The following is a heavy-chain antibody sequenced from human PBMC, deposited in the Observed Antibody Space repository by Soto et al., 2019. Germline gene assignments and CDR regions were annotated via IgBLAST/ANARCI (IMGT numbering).Heavy chain of an antibody. CDR3: AKDSLYSSSWYRYYYYYGMDV. D-gene: IGHD6-13*01. V-gene: IGHV3-30*18. CDR2: ISYDGSNK. Sequence: QVPLVESGGGVVQPGRSLRLSCAASGFTFSSYGMHWVRQAPGKGLEWVAVISYDGSNKYYADSVKGRFTISRDNSKNTLYLQMNSLRAEDTAVYYCAKDSLYSSSWYRYYYYYGMDVWGQGTTVTVSS. J-gene: IGHJ6*02. CDR1: GFTFSSYG.